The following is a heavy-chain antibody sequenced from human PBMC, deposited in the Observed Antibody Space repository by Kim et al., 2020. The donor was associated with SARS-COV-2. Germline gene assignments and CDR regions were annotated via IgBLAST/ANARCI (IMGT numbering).Heavy chain of an antibody. Sequence: GGSLRLSCAASGFTFSNAWMTWVRQAPGKGLEWVGRIKSKTDGGTTDYAAAVKGRFTIARDDSKTTMYLQMNSLKTEDTAVYYCTTGTDIGGLRGYWGQGTLVTV. CDR3: TTGTDIGGLRGY. CDR1: GFTFSNAW. V-gene: IGHV3-15*01. CDR2: IKSKTDGGTT. J-gene: IGHJ4*02. D-gene: IGHD2-15*01.